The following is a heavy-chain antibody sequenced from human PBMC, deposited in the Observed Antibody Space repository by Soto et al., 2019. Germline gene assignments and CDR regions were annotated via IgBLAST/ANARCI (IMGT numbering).Heavy chain of an antibody. J-gene: IGHJ4*02. Sequence: RRLETLSLTCSVSGGSVNSVDYYWGWIRQPPGKGLEWIGTLYYGGNTYYNPSLESQVTISVDTSKNQFFLRLRSVTAADTAVYYCASFLYYYDYTSFYYNFWGQGTLVTVSS. CDR2: LYYGGNT. CDR3: ASFLYYYDYTSFYYNF. D-gene: IGHD3-22*01. V-gene: IGHV4-39*01. CDR1: GGSVNSVDYY.